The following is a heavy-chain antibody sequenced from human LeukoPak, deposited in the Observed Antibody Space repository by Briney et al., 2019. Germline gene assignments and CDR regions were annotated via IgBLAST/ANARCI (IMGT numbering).Heavy chain of an antibody. D-gene: IGHD6-19*01. CDR2: IDPSDSYT. J-gene: IGHJ3*02. CDR1: GYSFTSYW. Sequence: GESLKISCKGSGYSFTSYWISWVRQMPGKGLEWMGRIDPSDSYTNYSPSFQGHVTISADKSISIAYLQWSSLKASDTAMYYCARSEYSSGWYWAFDIWGQGTMVTVSS. V-gene: IGHV5-10-1*01. CDR3: ARSEYSSGWYWAFDI.